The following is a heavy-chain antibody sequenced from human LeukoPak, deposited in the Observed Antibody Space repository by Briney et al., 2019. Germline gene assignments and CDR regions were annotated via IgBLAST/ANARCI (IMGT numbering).Heavy chain of an antibody. V-gene: IGHV4-30-4*08. Sequence: SETLSLTCTVSGGSVSSGSYYWSWIRQPPGKGLEWIGYIYYSGSTYYNPSLKSRVTISVDTSKNQFSLKLSSVTAADTAVYYCARDRPYCSSTSCYAGYYYYGMDVWGQGTTVTVSS. CDR2: IYYSGST. CDR1: GGSVSSGSYY. CDR3: ARDRPYCSSTSCYAGYYYYGMDV. D-gene: IGHD2-2*01. J-gene: IGHJ6*02.